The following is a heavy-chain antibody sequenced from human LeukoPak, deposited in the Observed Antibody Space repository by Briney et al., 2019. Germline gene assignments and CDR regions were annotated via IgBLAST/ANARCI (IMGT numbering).Heavy chain of an antibody. CDR2: IYYSGST. Sequence: SETLSLTCTVSGGSISSYYWSWIRQPPGKGLEWIGYIYYSGSTNYNPSLKSRVTISVDTSKNQFSLKLSSVTAADTAVYYCARDPLRYFDPTGAFDIWGQGTMVTVSS. V-gene: IGHV4-59*01. D-gene: IGHD3-9*01. CDR3: ARDPLRYFDPTGAFDI. CDR1: GGSISSYY. J-gene: IGHJ3*02.